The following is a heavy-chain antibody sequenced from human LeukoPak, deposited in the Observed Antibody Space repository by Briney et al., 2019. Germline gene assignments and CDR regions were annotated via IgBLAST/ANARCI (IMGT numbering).Heavy chain of an antibody. CDR1: GFTVSSNY. D-gene: IGHD2-2*01. CDR2: XXSGGST. J-gene: IGHJ4*02. V-gene: IGHV3-53*01. CDR3: ARVFCSSTSCYDYFDY. Sequence: GGSLRLSCAASGFTVSSNYMSWVRRAPGKGLEXXXXXXSGGSTYYADSVKGRFTISRGNSKNTLYLQMNSLRAEDTAVYYCARVFCSSTSCYDYFDYWGQGTLVTVSS.